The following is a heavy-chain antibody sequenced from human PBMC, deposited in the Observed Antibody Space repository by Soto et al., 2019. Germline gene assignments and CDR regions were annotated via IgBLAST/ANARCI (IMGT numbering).Heavy chain of an antibody. Sequence: QVQLVESGGGVVQPGRSLRLSCAASGFALTPYAMHWVRQAPGKGLEWVAIISYDGSYKSYGDSVKGRFTISRDNSENSLYLQMDPLRSEDTAVYYCARDWDRGGGSYLWKFDLWGRGTLVTVSS. V-gene: IGHV3-30-3*01. J-gene: IGHJ2*01. D-gene: IGHD1-26*01. CDR3: ARDWDRGGGSYLWKFDL. CDR1: GFALTPYA. CDR2: ISYDGSYK.